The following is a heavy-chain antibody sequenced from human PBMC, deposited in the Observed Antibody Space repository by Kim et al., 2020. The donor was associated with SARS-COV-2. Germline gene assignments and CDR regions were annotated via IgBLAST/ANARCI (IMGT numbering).Heavy chain of an antibody. CDR3: ARDLWGAIDY. D-gene: IGHD3-10*01. V-gene: IGHV3-74*01. J-gene: IGHJ4*02. CDR2: ST. Sequence: STIYADSVKGRFTRSRDNAQNTLYLQMNSLRAEDTAVYYCARDLWGAIDYWGQGTLVTVSS.